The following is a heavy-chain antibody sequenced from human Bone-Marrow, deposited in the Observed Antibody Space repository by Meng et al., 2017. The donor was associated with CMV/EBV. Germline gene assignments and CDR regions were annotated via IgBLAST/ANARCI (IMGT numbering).Heavy chain of an antibody. CDR2: IIPILGIA. CDR1: GGTFSSYA. CDR3: ARGEGIAVAVPYNWFDP. Sequence: SVKVSCKASGGTFSSYAISWVRQAPGQGLEWMGGIIPILGIANYAQKFQGRVTITADKSTSTAYMELSSLRSEDTAVYYCARGEGIAVAVPYNWFDPWGQGTLVTVSS. V-gene: IGHV1-69*10. J-gene: IGHJ5*02. D-gene: IGHD6-13*01.